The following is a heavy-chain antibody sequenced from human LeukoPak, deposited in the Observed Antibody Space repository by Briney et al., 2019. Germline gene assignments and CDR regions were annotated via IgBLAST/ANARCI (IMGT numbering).Heavy chain of an antibody. D-gene: IGHD2-15*01. CDR2: IWYDGSNK. CDR3: ARARPDGSGGSWPDAFDI. CDR1: GFTFSSYG. J-gene: IGHJ3*02. V-gene: IGHV3-33*01. Sequence: GGSLRLSCAASGFTFSSYGTHWVRQAPGKGLEWVAVIWYDGSNKYYADSVKGRFTISRDNSKNTLYLQMNSLRAEDTAVYYCARARPDGSGGSWPDAFDIWGQGTMVTVSS.